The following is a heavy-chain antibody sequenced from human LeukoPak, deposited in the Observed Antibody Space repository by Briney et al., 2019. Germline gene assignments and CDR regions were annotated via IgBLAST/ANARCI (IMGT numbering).Heavy chain of an antibody. Sequence: GASVRVSCKTSGYTFTYYYIHWVGQAPGQGREGMGIINPSGGSTTYAQNFQGRVALTRDTSTSTVYMELSSLRSEDTALYYCARSPYTYGSLFYLDYWGQGTLVTVSS. D-gene: IGHD5-18*01. V-gene: IGHV1-46*01. CDR2: INPSGGST. CDR1: GYTFTYYY. J-gene: IGHJ4*02. CDR3: ARSPYTYGSLFYLDY.